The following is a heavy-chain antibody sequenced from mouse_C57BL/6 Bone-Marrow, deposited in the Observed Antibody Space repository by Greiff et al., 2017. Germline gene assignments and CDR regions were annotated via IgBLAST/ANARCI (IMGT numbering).Heavy chain of an antibody. D-gene: IGHD1-1*01. CDR2: IYPGDGDT. Sequence: VQLQQSGPELVKPGASVKISCKASGYAFSSSWMNWVKQRPGKGLEWIGRIYPGDGDTNYNGKFKGKATLTADKSSSTAYMQLSSLTSKDSAVYFCAPISYYFDYGGQGTTLTVSS. CDR3: APISYYFDY. CDR1: GYAFSSSW. V-gene: IGHV1-82*01. J-gene: IGHJ2*01.